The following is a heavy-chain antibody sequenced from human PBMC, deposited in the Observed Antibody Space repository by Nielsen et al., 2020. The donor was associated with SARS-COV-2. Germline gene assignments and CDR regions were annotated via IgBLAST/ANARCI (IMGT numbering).Heavy chain of an antibody. CDR3: ARWQSSSSYYYGMDV. V-gene: IGHV5-10-1*01. J-gene: IGHJ6*02. CDR2: IDPSDSYT. Sequence: GESLKISCKGSGYSFTSYWIGWVRQMPGKGLEWMGRIDPSDSYTNYSPSFQGHVTISADKSISTAYLQWSSLKASDTAMYYCARWQSSSSYYYGMDVWGQGTTVTVSS. D-gene: IGHD6-6*01. CDR1: GYSFTSYW.